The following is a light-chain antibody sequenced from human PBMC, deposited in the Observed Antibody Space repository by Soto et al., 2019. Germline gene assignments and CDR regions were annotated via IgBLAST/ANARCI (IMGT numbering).Light chain of an antibody. CDR1: QSISRW. CDR3: QKCKVAPFT. J-gene: IGKJ4*01. Sequence: DIQMTHSPSTLSASVVDIVTITCPASQSISRWLAWYQQKPGKAPKALIYAASSLQSGVPSRFSGSGSGTDFTLTISSLQPEDVATYYCQKCKVAPFTFGGGTKGDIK. CDR2: AAS. V-gene: IGKV1-5*01.